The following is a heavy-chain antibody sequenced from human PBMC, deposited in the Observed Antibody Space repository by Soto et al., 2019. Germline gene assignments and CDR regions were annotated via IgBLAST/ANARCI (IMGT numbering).Heavy chain of an antibody. CDR1: GFTFDDYA. Sequence: ARGSLRLCCAASGFTFDDYAMHWVRQAPGKGLEWVSGISWNSGSIGYADSVKGRFTISRDNAKNSLYLQMNSLRAEDTALYYCAKDILRFGEPTMPNYFDYWGQGTLVTVSS. D-gene: IGHD3-10*01. V-gene: IGHV3-9*01. J-gene: IGHJ4*02. CDR3: AKDILRFGEPTMPNYFDY. CDR2: ISWNSGSI.